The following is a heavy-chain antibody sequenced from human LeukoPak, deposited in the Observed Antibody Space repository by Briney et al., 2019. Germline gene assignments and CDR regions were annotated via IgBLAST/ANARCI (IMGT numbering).Heavy chain of an antibody. CDR2: IYSSGNTV. Sequence: GGSLRLSCAASGFMFSNYEMNWVRQAPGKGLEWISSIYSSGNTVHYADSVRGRFTISRDNAKNSLYLQMNSLRAEDTAVYYCTKGRSNHYWGQGTLVTVST. J-gene: IGHJ4*02. D-gene: IGHD3-10*01. V-gene: IGHV3-48*03. CDR1: GFMFSNYE. CDR3: TKGRSNHY.